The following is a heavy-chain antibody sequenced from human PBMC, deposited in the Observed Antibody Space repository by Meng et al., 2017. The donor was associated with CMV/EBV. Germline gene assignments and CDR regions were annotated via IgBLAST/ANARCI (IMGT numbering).Heavy chain of an antibody. D-gene: IGHD7-27*01. CDR2: IYSDGST. CDR3: GRDLTGERDQ. V-gene: IGHV3-66*01. Sequence: VELVESGGGLARPGVSLRLSCAASEFTVNSKYMSWIRQTPGKGLEWLSVIYSDGSTYYADSVKGRFTISRDNDKNTLYLHMHGLRVDDSAVYYCGRDLTGERDQWGQGTLVTVSS. CDR1: EFTVNSKY. J-gene: IGHJ4*02.